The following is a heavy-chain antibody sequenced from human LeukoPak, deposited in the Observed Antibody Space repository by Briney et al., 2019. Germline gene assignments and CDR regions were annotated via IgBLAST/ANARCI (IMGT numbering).Heavy chain of an antibody. CDR2: IYYSGST. CDR3: ARFGRRGLLWFGEFPNHDAFDI. V-gene: IGHV4-59*01. CDR1: GGSISSYY. D-gene: IGHD3-10*01. J-gene: IGHJ3*02. Sequence: PSETLSLTCTVSGGSISSYYWSWIRQPPGKGLEWIGYIYYSGSTNYNPSLKSRVTISVDTSKNQFSLKLSSVTAADTAVYYCARFGRRGLLWFGEFPNHDAFDIWGQGTMVTVSS.